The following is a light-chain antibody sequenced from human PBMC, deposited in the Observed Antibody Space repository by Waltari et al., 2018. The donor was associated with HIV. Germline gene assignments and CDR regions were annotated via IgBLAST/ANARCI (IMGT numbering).Light chain of an antibody. V-gene: IGLV2-14*03. Sequence: QSALTQPASVSGSPGQSVTISCTGTTSDFGRYNSVSWYQQHPGNVPQVIIYEVTSRPSVVPHRFSCSRSGNTASLTISGLQAEDEAVYYCSTHTTSDTLIFGGGTKLTVL. J-gene: IGLJ2*01. CDR1: TSDFGRYNS. CDR3: STHTTSDTLI. CDR2: EVT.